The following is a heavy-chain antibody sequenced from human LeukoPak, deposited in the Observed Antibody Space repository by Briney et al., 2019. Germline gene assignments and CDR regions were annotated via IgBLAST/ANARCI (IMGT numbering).Heavy chain of an antibody. CDR2: IYASGST. D-gene: IGHD2-2*01. V-gene: IGHV4-61*02. J-gene: IGHJ4*02. CDR1: GGSISSGSYY. Sequence: SQTLSLTCAVSGGSISSGSYYWNWIRQPAGKGLEWIGRIYASGSTNYNPSLKSRVTIPVDTSKNQFSLKLSSMTAADTAAYYCARLVVVPAALTAWGQGTLVTVSS. CDR3: ARLVVVPAALTA.